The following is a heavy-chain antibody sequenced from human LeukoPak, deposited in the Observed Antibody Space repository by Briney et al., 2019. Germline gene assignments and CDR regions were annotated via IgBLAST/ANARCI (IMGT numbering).Heavy chain of an antibody. CDR2: IWYDGSKK. D-gene: IGHD6-6*01. Sequence: GRSLRLSCAASGFTFSDYGIHWVRQAPGQGLEWVALIWYDGSKKYYADSVKGQFTISRDNTKNTLYLQLNSLRADDTAVYYCARAHSSSSTFDLWGQGTPVTVSS. CDR1: GFTFSDYG. V-gene: IGHV3-33*01. J-gene: IGHJ4*02. CDR3: ARAHSSSSTFDL.